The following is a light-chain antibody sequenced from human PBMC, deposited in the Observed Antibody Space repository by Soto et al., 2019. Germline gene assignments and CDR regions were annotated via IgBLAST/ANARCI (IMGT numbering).Light chain of an antibody. CDR3: QQFPTWT. CDR1: QSVSNSY. V-gene: IGKV3-20*01. CDR2: AAS. Sequence: EIVLTQSPGILSLSPGERATLSCRASQSVSNSYLAWYQQKPGQAHRLLMYAASNRATGIPDRFSGSGSGTDFTLTISRLEPEDFAVYYCQQFPTWTFGQGTKVEIK. J-gene: IGKJ1*01.